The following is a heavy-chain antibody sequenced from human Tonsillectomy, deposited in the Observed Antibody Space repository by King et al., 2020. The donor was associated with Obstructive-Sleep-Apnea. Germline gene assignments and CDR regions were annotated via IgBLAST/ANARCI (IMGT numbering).Heavy chain of an antibody. CDR3: TTGDSSSSAYYYGMDV. D-gene: IGHD6-6*01. J-gene: IGHJ6*02. Sequence: VQLVESGGGLVKPGGSLRLSCAASGFTFSNAWMSWVRQAPGKGLEWVGRIKSKTDGGTTDYAAPVKGRFTISRDDSKNTLYLQMNSLKTEDTAVYYWTTGDSSSSAYYYGMDVWGQGTTVTVSS. CDR2: IKSKTDGGTT. CDR1: GFTFSNAW. V-gene: IGHV3-15*01.